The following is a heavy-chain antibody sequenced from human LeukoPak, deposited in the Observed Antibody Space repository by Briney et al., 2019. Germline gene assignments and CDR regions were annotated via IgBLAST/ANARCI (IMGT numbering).Heavy chain of an antibody. CDR2: IKPDGSSI. Sequence: PGGSLRLSCAASGFTFSSYWMNWVRQAPGKGLVCVARIKPDGSSINYADSVKCRFTISRDNSRTTLYLQMNSPRIEDTAMYYGARSHSTASYAADFWAPGPRVT. CDR1: GFTFSSYW. CDR3: ARSHSTASYAADF. D-gene: IGHD2-2*01. V-gene: IGHV3-74*01. J-gene: IGHJ4*02.